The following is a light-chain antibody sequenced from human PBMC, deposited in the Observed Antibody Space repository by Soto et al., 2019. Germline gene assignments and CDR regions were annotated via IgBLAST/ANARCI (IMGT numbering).Light chain of an antibody. CDR3: QHYNTYST. CDR2: KAS. V-gene: IGKV1-5*03. Sequence: DIQMTQSPSTLSASVGDRVIITCRASQSISSWLAWYQQKPGKAPKLLIYKASSLESGVPSRVSGSGSGTEFTLTISSLQPDDFATYYCQHYNTYSTFGKGTKVEIK. J-gene: IGKJ1*01. CDR1: QSISSW.